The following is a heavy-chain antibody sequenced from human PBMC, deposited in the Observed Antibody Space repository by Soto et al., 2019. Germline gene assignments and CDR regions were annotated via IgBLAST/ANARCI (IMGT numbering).Heavy chain of an antibody. CDR2: INAGNGNT. D-gene: IGHD3-3*01. V-gene: IGHV1-3*01. CDR3: AREILTYPNYDFGSGYYWPAFDI. J-gene: IGHJ3*02. Sequence: ASVKVSCKASGYTFTSYAMHWVRQAPGQRREWMGWINAGNGNTKYSQKFQGRVTTTRDTSASTAYMELSSLRSEDTAVYYCAREILTYPNYDFGSGYYWPAFDIWGQGTMVTVSS. CDR1: GYTFTSYA.